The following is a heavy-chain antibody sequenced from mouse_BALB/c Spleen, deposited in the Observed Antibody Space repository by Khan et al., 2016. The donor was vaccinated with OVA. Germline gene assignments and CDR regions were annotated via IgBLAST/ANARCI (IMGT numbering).Heavy chain of an antibody. Sequence: VQLQQSGAELVKAGASVKMSCKASGYTFTSYWMHWVKQRLGQGLEWFAETNPTNGRTYYNEKFKSKATLTVDKSSSTAYMLLSGPTFEDSAVYYCARIKKIVATYFDYGGKGTTLTVSS. D-gene: IGHD1-1*01. V-gene: IGHV1S81*02. CDR3: ARIKKIVATYFDY. CDR2: TNPTNGRT. J-gene: IGHJ2*01. CDR1: GYTFTSYW.